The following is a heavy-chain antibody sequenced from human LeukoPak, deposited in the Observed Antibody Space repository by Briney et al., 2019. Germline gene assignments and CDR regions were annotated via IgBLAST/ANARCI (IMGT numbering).Heavy chain of an antibody. D-gene: IGHD3-3*01. Sequence: SETRSLTCTVSGASINSRDYYWSWIRQPPGQGLEWIGSIYSDGTTYYNPSLKSRVSISVDTSKNQFSLKLSSVTAADTAVYYCAREGSSYYDFWSGYYDYWGQGTLVTVSS. CDR3: AREGSSYYDFWSGYYDY. J-gene: IGHJ4*02. CDR2: IYSDGTT. V-gene: IGHV4-39*07. CDR1: GASINSRDYY.